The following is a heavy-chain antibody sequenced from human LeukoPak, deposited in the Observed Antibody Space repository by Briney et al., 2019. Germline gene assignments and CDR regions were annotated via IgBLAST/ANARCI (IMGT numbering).Heavy chain of an antibody. J-gene: IGHJ4*01. CDR1: GFTVSSTY. CDR2: IYGAEGP. Sequence: GGSLRLSCAASGFTVSSTYMSWVRQAPGKGLEWVSLIYGAEGPYYADSVKGRLTISTDNSKNTLSLQMTSLRAEDTAMYYCARDRYFDFWGQGTLVTVSS. V-gene: IGHV3-53*01. CDR3: ARDRYFDF.